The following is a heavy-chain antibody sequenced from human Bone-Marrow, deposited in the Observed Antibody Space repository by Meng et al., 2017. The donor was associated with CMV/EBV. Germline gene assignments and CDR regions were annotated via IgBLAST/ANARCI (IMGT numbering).Heavy chain of an antibody. CDR1: GYTFTGYY. CDR3: ARDRGGIEYSMDV. D-gene: IGHD3-10*01. CDR2: INPNSGGT. J-gene: IGHJ6*02. V-gene: IGHV1-2*02. Sequence: ASVKVSCKASGYTFTGYYMHWVRQAPGQGLEWMGWINPNSGGTNYAQKFQGRVTMTRDTSISTAYMERSRLRSDDTAVYYCARDRGGIEYSMDVWGQGTTVTVSS.